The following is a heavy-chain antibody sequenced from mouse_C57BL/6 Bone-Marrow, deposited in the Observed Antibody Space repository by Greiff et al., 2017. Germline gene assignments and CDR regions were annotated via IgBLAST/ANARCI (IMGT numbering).Heavy chain of an antibody. CDR2: ISSGSSTI. CDR1: GFTFSDYG. CDR3: ARKGKINWFYYFDY. J-gene: IGHJ2*01. V-gene: IGHV5-17*01. D-gene: IGHD4-1*01. Sequence: EVKVVESGGGLVKPGGSLKLSCAASGFTFSDYGMHWVRQAPEKGLEWVAYISSGSSTIYYADTVKGRFTISRDTAKNTLFLQMTSLRYEDTAMHYCARKGKINWFYYFDYWGQGTTLTVSS.